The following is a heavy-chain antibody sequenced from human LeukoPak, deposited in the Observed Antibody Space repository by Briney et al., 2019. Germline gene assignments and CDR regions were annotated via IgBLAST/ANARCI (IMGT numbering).Heavy chain of an antibody. CDR1: GFTFSNYA. CDR3: AKKRVITTPDAIDWYFDL. Sequence: PGGSLRLSCAASGFTFSNYAMTWVRQAPGKGLEWVSILSGSGGATYYADSVKGRFTISRDNSENTLFLQVNNLGAEDTAVYYCAKKRVITTPDAIDWYFDLWGRGTLVTVSS. CDR2: LSGSGGAT. D-gene: IGHD3-10*01. J-gene: IGHJ2*01. V-gene: IGHV3-23*01.